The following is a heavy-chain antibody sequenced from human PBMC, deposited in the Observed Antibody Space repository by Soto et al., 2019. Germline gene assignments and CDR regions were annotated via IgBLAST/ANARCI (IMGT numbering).Heavy chain of an antibody. V-gene: IGHV4-61*08. CDR1: GGSISSGGYY. J-gene: IGHJ4*02. CDR3: ARGEAMIVEPYYFDY. Sequence: SETLSLTCTVSGGSISSGGYYWSRIRQHPGKGLEWIGYIYYSGSTNYNPSLKSRVTISVDTSKNQFSLKLSSVTAADTAVYYCARGEAMIVEPYYFDYWGQGTLVTVSS. D-gene: IGHD3-22*01. CDR2: IYYSGST.